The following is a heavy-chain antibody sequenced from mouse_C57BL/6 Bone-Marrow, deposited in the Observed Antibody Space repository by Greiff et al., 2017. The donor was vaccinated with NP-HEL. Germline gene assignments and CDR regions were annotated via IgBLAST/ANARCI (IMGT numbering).Heavy chain of an antibody. Sequence: EVKLVESGGGLVKPGGSLKLSCAASGFTFSSYAMSWVRQTPEKRLEWVATISDGGSYTYYPDNVKGRFTISRDNAKNNLYLQMSHLKSEDTAMYYCARKGAYGSSPHWYFDVWGTGTTVTVSS. D-gene: IGHD1-1*01. J-gene: IGHJ1*03. CDR3: ARKGAYGSSPHWYFDV. CDR1: GFTFSSYA. V-gene: IGHV5-4*03. CDR2: ISDGGSYT.